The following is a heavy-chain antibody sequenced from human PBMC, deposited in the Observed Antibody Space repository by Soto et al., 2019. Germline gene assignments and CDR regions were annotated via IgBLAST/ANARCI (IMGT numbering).Heavy chain of an antibody. CDR2: LVPISGIP. V-gene: IGHV1-69*13. CDR3: AREEGRYCISNRCRFYYGMDV. CDR1: GGTFRKYD. D-gene: IGHD2-2*01. Sequence: SVKVSCKASGGTFRKYDINWVRQAPGQGLEWMGSLVPISGIPNYAQKFQGRVTITADESTSTAYMQLSSLRSEDTAVYYCAREEGRYCISNRCRFYYGMDVWGQGTTVTVSS. J-gene: IGHJ6*02.